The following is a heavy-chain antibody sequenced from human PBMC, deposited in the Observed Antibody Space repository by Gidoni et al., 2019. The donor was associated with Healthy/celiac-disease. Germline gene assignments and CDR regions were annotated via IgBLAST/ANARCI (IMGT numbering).Heavy chain of an antibody. CDR2: IWYDGSNK. CDR3: AREGKDYDILTGYFDY. D-gene: IGHD3-9*01. CDR1: GFTFRRYG. J-gene: IGHJ4*02. Sequence: QVQLVESGGGVVQPGRSLRLSCAASGFTFRRYGMHWVRQAPGKGLEWVAVIWYDGSNKYYADSVKGRFTISRDNSKNTLYLQMNSLRAEDTAVYYCAREGKDYDILTGYFDYWGQGTLVTVSS. V-gene: IGHV3-33*01.